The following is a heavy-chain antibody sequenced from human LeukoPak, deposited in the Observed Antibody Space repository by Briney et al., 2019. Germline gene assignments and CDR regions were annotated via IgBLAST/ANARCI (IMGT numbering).Heavy chain of an antibody. CDR1: GGSISGGGYF. V-gene: IGHV4-30-2*01. D-gene: IGHD2-8*02. CDR3: ARDLVLGNLEY. J-gene: IGHJ4*02. Sequence: SETLSLTCIVSGGSISGGGYFWGWVRQPPGMGLEWIGHISHSGATYYNPSLKSRVTISRDTSTNQFSLTMNSVTAADTAVYYCARDLVLGNLEYWGQGALVTVSS. CDR2: ISHSGAT.